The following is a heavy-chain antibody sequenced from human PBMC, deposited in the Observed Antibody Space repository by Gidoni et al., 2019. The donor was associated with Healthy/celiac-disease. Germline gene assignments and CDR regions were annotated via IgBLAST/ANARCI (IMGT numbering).Heavy chain of an antibody. CDR3: ARDRGVEMATIWPSDY. CDR1: GYTWTSYG. J-gene: IGHJ4*02. Sequence: QVQLVQSGAEVKKPGASVKVSCKASGYTWTSYGISWVRQAPGQGLEWMGWISAYNGNTNSAQKLQGRVTMTTDTSTSTAYMELRSLRSDDTAVYYCARDRGVEMATIWPSDYWGQGTLVTVSS. D-gene: IGHD5-12*01. CDR2: ISAYNGNT. V-gene: IGHV1-18*01.